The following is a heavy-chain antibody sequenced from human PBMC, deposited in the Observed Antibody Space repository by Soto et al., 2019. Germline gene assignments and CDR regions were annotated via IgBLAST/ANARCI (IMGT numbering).Heavy chain of an antibody. Sequence: EVQLVESGGGLVQPGGSLRLSCAASGFTLSNHWMHWVRQGPGKGLVWVSRINGDGSSTTYADSVKGRFTISRDNAKNTLYLQMNSLRGEDTAVYYCARVGYSGYERSSDYWGQGTLVTVSS. V-gene: IGHV3-74*01. CDR3: ARVGYSGYERSSDY. CDR2: INGDGSST. J-gene: IGHJ4*02. D-gene: IGHD5-12*01. CDR1: GFTLSNHW.